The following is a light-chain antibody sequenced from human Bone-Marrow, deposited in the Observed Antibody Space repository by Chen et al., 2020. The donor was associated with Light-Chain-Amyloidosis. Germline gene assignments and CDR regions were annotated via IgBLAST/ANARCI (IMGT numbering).Light chain of an antibody. CDR1: DLPTKY. J-gene: IGLJ2*01. Sequence: SYELPQPPSVPVSPGQTSRTPCSGDDLPTKYAYWYQQKPGQAPVLVIHRDTERPSGISERFSGSSSGTTATLTISGVQAEDEADYHCQSADSSGTYEVIFGGGTKLTVL. V-gene: IGLV3-25*03. CDR2: RDT. CDR3: QSADSSGTYEVI.